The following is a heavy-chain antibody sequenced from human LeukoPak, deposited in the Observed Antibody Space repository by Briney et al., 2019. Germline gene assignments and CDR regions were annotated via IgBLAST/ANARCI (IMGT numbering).Heavy chain of an antibody. D-gene: IGHD6-13*01. CDR3: ARVNLDSSSWYYFDY. V-gene: IGHV3-66*01. J-gene: IGHJ4*02. CDR1: GFTVSSNY. Sequence: PGGSLRLSCAASGFTVSSNYMICVRQAPGKGLEGGSVIYSGGSTYYADSVKARFTISRDNSKNTLYLQMNSLRAEDTAVYYCARVNLDSSSWYYFDYWGQGTRVTVSS. CDR2: IYSGGST.